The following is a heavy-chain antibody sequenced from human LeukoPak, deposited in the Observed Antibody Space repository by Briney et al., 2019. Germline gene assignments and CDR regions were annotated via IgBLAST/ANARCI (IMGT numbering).Heavy chain of an antibody. Sequence: GGSLRLSCAASGFTFDSYAVSWVRQAPGKGLEWVSTISGSGGSTYYADSVKGRFTISRDNPKNTLHLQMNSLRAEDTAVYYCAKYREPAVIPYYFDYWGQGTLVTVSS. D-gene: IGHD2-2*02. CDR2: ISGSGGST. V-gene: IGHV3-23*01. CDR1: GFTFDSYA. J-gene: IGHJ4*02. CDR3: AKYREPAVIPYYFDY.